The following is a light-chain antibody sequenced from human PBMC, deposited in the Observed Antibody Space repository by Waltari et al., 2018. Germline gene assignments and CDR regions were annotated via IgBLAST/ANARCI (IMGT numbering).Light chain of an antibody. V-gene: IGKV3-20*01. J-gene: IGKJ5*01. CDR3: QHYGRSAIT. Sequence: EIVLTQSPVTLSLSPGERATLSRRASESITTNFIAWYQQKPGQAPRLLIHGASIRATGISDFFSGSGSGTDFTLTISRLEPEDFAVYYCQHYGRSAITFGQGTRLDIK. CDR1: ESITTNF. CDR2: GAS.